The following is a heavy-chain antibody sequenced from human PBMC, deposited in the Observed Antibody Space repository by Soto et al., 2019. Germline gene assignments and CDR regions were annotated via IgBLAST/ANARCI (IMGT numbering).Heavy chain of an antibody. Sequence: QLQLQESGPGLVKPSETLSLTCTVSGGSISSSSYYWGWIRQPPGKGLEWIGSIYYSGSTYYNPSLKSRVTISVDTSKNQFSLKLSSVTAADTAVYYCARPGSRGSSGYRNWFDPWGQGTLVTVSS. J-gene: IGHJ5*02. V-gene: IGHV4-39*01. CDR1: GGSISSSSYY. D-gene: IGHD3-22*01. CDR3: ARPGSRGSSGYRNWFDP. CDR2: IYYSGST.